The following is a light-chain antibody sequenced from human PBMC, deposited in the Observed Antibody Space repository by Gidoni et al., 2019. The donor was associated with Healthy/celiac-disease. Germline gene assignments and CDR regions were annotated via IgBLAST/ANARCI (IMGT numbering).Light chain of an antibody. CDR2: GAS. Sequence: EIVMTQSPATLSVSPGERATLSSRASQSVSSNLAWYQQKPGQAPRLLIYGASTRATGIPAMFSGSGSGTEFTLTISSLQSEDFAVYYCQQYNNWPRTFGQGTKLEIK. J-gene: IGKJ2*01. V-gene: IGKV3-15*01. CDR3: QQYNNWPRT. CDR1: QSVSSN.